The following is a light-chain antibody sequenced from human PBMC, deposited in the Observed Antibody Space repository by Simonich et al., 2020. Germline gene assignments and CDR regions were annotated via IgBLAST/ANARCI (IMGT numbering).Light chain of an antibody. CDR3: QQYNNWPPLT. J-gene: IGKJ4*01. Sequence: EIVMTQSPSTLSVSPGERATLSCRASQSVSSNLAWYQKKTGQAPRPLIYGTSTRATGIPARFSGSGSGTEFTLTISSMQSEDFAVYYCQQYNNWPPLTFGGGTKVEIK. CDR2: GTS. CDR1: QSVSSN. V-gene: IGKV3-15*01.